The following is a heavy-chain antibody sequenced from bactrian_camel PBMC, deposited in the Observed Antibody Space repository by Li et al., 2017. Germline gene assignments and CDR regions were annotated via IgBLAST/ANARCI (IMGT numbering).Heavy chain of an antibody. D-gene: IGHD5*01. J-gene: IGHJ4*01. CDR1: GYSSNQNC. Sequence: HVQLVESGGGSVQAGGSLRLSCEASGYSSNQNCIGWFRRNSGEEHEGVAAIWAGGDSVYYADSVKGRFTISQDNAKNTLYLQMNSLNTEDTAMYYCAAAAGLTCVTSDRALAAGGTGWHVWGRGTQVTVS. V-gene: IGHV3S1*01. CDR2: IWAGGDSV. CDR3: AAAAGLTCVTSDRALAAGGTGWHV.